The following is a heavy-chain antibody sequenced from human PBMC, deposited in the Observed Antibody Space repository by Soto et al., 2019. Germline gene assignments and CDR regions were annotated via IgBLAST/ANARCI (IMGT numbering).Heavy chain of an antibody. J-gene: IGHJ5*02. Sequence: QVQLVESGGGLVKPGGSLRLSCAASGFTFSGYYMSWIRQAPGKGLEWLSYSSSDGTNTYNVDSVKGRFTISRDNAKNTLYLQMNCLRAEDTAVYYCAREIGGYGINWCDPWGQGTLVTVSS. D-gene: IGHD5-12*01. CDR1: GFTFSGYY. V-gene: IGHV3-11*01. CDR3: AREIGGYGINWCDP. CDR2: SSSDGTNT.